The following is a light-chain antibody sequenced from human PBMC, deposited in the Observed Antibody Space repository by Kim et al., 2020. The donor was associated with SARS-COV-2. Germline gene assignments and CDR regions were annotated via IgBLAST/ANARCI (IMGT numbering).Light chain of an antibody. CDR1: QSVSSSY. V-gene: IGKV3-20*01. CDR3: QQYGSSPL. CDR2: GAS. J-gene: IGKJ1*01. Sequence: LSPGERATLSCRASQSVSSSYLAWYQQKPGQAPRLLIYGASSRDTGIPDRFSGSGSGTDFTLTISRLEPEDFAVYYCQQYGSSPLFGQGTKVDIK.